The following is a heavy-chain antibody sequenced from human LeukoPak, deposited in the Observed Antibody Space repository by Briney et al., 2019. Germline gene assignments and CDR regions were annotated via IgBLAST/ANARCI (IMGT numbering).Heavy chain of an antibody. D-gene: IGHD2-2*01. Sequence: ASVKVSCKASGYTFSKYGISWVRQAPGQGLEWMGWISGYNVNTNAYTGNEKYAQKFQGRVTMTIDTPMSTAYMELRSLRSDDTAVYYCARADVVVPAASMDVWGKGTTVTVSS. CDR2: ISGYNVNTNAYTGNE. V-gene: IGHV1-18*01. CDR1: GYTFSKYG. J-gene: IGHJ6*03. CDR3: ARADVVVPAASMDV.